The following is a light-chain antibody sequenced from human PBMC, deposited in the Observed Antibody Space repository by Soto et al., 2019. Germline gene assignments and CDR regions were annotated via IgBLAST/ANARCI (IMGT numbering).Light chain of an antibody. V-gene: IGKV3-20*01. CDR1: QTSARRY. J-gene: IGKJ5*01. CDR3: QQYDTSPPT. Sequence: EIVLTQAPGTLSLSPGEIATLSCRASQTSARRYLAWYQHQPGQAPRLLIYRTFARAPGIPDRFSCGGSGTDFTLTISRLQREDFAVYYCQQYDTSPPTFGQGKRL. CDR2: RTF.